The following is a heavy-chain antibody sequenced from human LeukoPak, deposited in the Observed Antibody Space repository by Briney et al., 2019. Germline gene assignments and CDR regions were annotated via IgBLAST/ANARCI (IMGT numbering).Heavy chain of an antibody. D-gene: IGHD3-10*01. CDR2: IYYSGST. CDR1: GGSLSSSDYY. V-gene: IGHV4-39*07. CDR3: ARAEDYYGSGSYRDPY. Sequence: SETLSLTCTVSGGSLSSSDYYWGWIRQPPGKGLEWIGSIYYSGSTYHNPSLKSRVTISVDTSKNQFSLKLTSVTAADTAVYYCARAEDYYGSGSYRDPYWGQGTLVTVSS. J-gene: IGHJ4*02.